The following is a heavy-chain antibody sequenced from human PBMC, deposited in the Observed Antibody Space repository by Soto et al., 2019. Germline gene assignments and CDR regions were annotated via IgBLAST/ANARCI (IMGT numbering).Heavy chain of an antibody. D-gene: IGHD2-2*01. J-gene: IGHJ4*02. Sequence: ASVKVSGKTSGYIFTSYYIHRVRQAPGQGLEWMGIINPSGGTTTYAQKFQGRVTMTRDTSTSTVYMELSSLRSEDTAVYYCARGPATAPDAYWGLGTLVTVSS. CDR2: INPSGGTT. CDR1: GYIFTSYY. CDR3: ARGPATAPDAY. V-gene: IGHV1-46*01.